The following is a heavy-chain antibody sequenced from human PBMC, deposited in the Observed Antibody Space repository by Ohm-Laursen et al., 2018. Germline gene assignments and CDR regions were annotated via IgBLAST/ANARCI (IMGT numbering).Heavy chain of an antibody. CDR3: AKAGTPFYHYYGMDV. CDR1: GFTFSSHA. J-gene: IGHJ6*02. D-gene: IGHD2-15*01. V-gene: IGHV3-23*01. CDR2: ISGDDDNT. Sequence: SLRLSCAATGFTFSSHAMSWVRQAPGKGLEWVSAISGDDDNTYYADSVKGRFTISRDNSKNTLYLQMSSPRAEDTAVYYCAKAGTPFYHYYGMDVWGQGTTVTVSS.